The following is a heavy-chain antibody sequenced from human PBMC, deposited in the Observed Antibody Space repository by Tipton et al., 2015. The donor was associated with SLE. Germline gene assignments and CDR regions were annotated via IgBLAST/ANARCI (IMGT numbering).Heavy chain of an antibody. D-gene: IGHD6-13*01. J-gene: IGHJ6*02. CDR3: ARRRGSSNWYSRYGMDV. CDR2: IYSRGGT. CDR1: GVSISSGSYY. Sequence: TLSLTCTVSGVSISSGSYYWTWIRQPAGKGLEWIGHIYSRGGTNYNPPLKSRVTILMDTSKNQFSLKLTSVTAADTAVYYCARRRGSSNWYSRYGMDVWGQGTTVTVSS. V-gene: IGHV4-61*09.